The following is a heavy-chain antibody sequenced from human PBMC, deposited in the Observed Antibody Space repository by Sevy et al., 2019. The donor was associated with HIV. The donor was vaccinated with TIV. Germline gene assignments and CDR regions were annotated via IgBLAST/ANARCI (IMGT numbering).Heavy chain of an antibody. CDR1: GYTFTSYG. CDR2: ISALNGDT. Sequence: ASVKVSCKASGYTFTSYGITWVRQAPGQGLEWMGWISALNGDTNYAQILQGRVTMTTDTSTSTAYMELRSLRSDDTAVYYCARAYCSGGRCYSLAYWGQGTLVTVSS. J-gene: IGHJ4*02. D-gene: IGHD2-15*01. V-gene: IGHV1-18*01. CDR3: ARAYCSGGRCYSLAY.